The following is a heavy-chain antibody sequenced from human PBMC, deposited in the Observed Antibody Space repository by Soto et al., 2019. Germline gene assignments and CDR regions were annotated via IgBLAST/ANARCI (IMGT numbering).Heavy chain of an antibody. Sequence: GGSLRLSCAASGFTFSSYGMHWVRQAPGKGLEWVAVISYDGSNKYYADSVKGRFTISRDNSKNTLYLQMNSLRAEDTAVYYCSKDFQYSSSWYVPENWFDPWGQGTLVTVSS. CDR2: ISYDGSNK. V-gene: IGHV3-30*18. D-gene: IGHD6-13*01. J-gene: IGHJ5*02. CDR3: SKDFQYSSSWYVPENWFDP. CDR1: GFTFSSYG.